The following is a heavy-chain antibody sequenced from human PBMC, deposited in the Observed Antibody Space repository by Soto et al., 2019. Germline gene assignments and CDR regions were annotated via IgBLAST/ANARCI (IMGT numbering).Heavy chain of an antibody. Sequence: ASVKVSCKASGYTFTSYGISWVRQAPGQGLEWMGWISAYNGNTNYAQKLQGRVTMTTDTSTSTAYMELSSLRSDDTAVYYCARNRAHSSGYYYPDYWGQGTLVTVS. CDR3: ARNRAHSSGYYYPDY. CDR1: GYTFTSYG. J-gene: IGHJ4*02. D-gene: IGHD3-22*01. V-gene: IGHV1-18*01. CDR2: ISAYNGNT.